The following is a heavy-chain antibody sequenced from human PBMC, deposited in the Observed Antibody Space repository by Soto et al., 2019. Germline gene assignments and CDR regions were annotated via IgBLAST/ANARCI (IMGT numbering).Heavy chain of an antibody. J-gene: IGHJ6*03. Sequence: QVQLVQSGAEVKKPGASVKVSCKASGYTFTSYAMHWVRQAPGQRLEWMGWINAGNGNTKYSQKFQGRVTITRDTAGCTAYREVRGLRSDDTAVYYCAWAPKGLADYYSVAVWGKGPTVTVAS. V-gene: IGHV1-3*01. CDR3: AWAPKGLADYYSVAV. CDR2: INAGNGNT. CDR1: GYTFTSYA.